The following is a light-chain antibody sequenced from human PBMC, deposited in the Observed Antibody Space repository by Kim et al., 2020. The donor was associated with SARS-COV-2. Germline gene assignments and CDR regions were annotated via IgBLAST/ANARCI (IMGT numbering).Light chain of an antibody. CDR2: AAS. CDR1: QDTNYY. J-gene: IGKJ1*01. Sequence: SASVGDRVTLTCRASQDTNYYLAWFQQKPGQVPKRLIYAASTLQIGVPSRFSGSGSGTEFTLTISNLQPEDSATYYCLQHNSYPRTFGQGTKVDIK. V-gene: IGKV1-17*03. CDR3: LQHNSYPRT.